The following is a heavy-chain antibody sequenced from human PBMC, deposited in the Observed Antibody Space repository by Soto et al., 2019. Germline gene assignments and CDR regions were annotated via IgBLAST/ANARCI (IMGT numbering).Heavy chain of an antibody. Sequence: HPGGSLRLSCAASGFTFSSYGMHWVRQAPGKGLEWVAVISYDGSNKYYADSVKGRFTISRDNSKNTLYLQMNSLRAEDTAVYYCAKESYCGGDCYPPPDDYWGQGTLVTVSS. V-gene: IGHV3-30*18. CDR1: GFTFSSYG. D-gene: IGHD2-21*02. CDR3: AKESYCGGDCYPPPDDY. CDR2: ISYDGSNK. J-gene: IGHJ4*02.